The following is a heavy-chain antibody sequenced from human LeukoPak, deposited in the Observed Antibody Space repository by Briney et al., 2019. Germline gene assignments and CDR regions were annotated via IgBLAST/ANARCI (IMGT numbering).Heavy chain of an antibody. CDR3: ARAGSGSYFAFDI. V-gene: IGHV3-30-3*01. CDR2: ISYDGSNK. D-gene: IGHD1-26*01. CDR1: GFTFSSYA. Sequence: GGSLRLSCAASGFTFSSYAMHWVRQAPGKGLEWVAVISYDGSNKYYADSVKGRFTISRDNPKNTLYLQMNSLRAEDTAVYYCARAGSGSYFAFDIWGQGTMVTVSS. J-gene: IGHJ3*02.